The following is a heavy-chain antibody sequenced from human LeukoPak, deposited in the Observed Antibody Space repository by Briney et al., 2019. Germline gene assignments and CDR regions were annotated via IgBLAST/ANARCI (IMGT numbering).Heavy chain of an antibody. CDR1: GGSISTYY. V-gene: IGHV4-59*04. CDR3: ATRYGSGTYPRYYFDS. J-gene: IGHJ4*02. CDR2: IYSSGSS. Sequence: SETLSLTCTVSGGSISTYYWSWIRQPPGKGLEWIGTIYSSGSSYYNPSLKSRLTISVDTSRNQFSLKLSSVTASDTAVYYCATRYGSGTYPRYYFDSWGQGTLVTVSS. D-gene: IGHD3-10*01.